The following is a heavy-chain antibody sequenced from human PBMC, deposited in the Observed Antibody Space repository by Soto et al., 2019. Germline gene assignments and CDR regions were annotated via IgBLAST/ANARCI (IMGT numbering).Heavy chain of an antibody. CDR3: ARDTSVLRFLEWSTDAFDI. V-gene: IGHV1-46*03. CDR2: INPSGGST. Sequence: AXVKVSCKASGYTVTRYYMPWVLQAPVQGLEWMGIINPSGGSTSYAQKFQGRVTMTRDTSTSTVYMELSSLRSEDTAVYYCARDTSVLRFLEWSTDAFDIWGQGTMVTVSS. J-gene: IGHJ3*02. CDR1: GYTVTRYY. D-gene: IGHD3-3*01.